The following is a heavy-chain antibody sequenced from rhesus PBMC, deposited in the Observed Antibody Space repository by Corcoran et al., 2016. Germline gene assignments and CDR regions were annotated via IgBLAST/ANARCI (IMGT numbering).Heavy chain of an antibody. V-gene: IGHV4-127*01. CDR2: IYGGSCST. CDR1: GYSISSGYG. J-gene: IGHJ3*01. D-gene: IGHD2-33*01. CDR3: AAGVVIYDAFDF. Sequence: QVQLQESGPGLVKPSETLSLTCAVSGYSISSGYGWGWIRQPPGKGLEWIGQIYGGSCSTYYNPSLKSRVTVSKDTSKNQFSLKLSSVTAADTAVYYCAAGVVIYDAFDFWGQGLRVTVSS.